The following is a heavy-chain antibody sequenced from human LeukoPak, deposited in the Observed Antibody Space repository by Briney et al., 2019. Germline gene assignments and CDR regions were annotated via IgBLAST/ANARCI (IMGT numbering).Heavy chain of an antibody. CDR3: VKSGIAVSGTDY. J-gene: IGHJ4*02. D-gene: IGHD6-19*01. CDR2: ITSKGGST. CDR1: GFTFSSYA. V-gene: IGHV3-64D*09. Sequence: GGSLSLSCAASGFTFSSYAMHWVRQAPGKGLEYVSAITSKGGSTYYADSVKGRFTISRDNSKNTLYLQMSSLRAEDTAVYYCVKSGIAVSGTDYWGQGTLVTVSS.